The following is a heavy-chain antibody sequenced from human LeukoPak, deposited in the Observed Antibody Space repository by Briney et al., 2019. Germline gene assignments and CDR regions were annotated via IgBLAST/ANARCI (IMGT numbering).Heavy chain of an antibody. CDR1: GGSISSSSYY. CDR2: IYYSGST. D-gene: IGHD2-2*01. Sequence: SETLSLTCTVSGGSISSSSYYWGWSRQHPGKGLEWIGSIYYSGSTYYNPSLKSRVTISVDTPKNQFSLKLSSVTAADTAVYYCARIIVVVPAATWKGWFDPWGQGTLVTVSS. V-gene: IGHV4-39*01. CDR3: ARIIVVVPAATWKGWFDP. J-gene: IGHJ5*02.